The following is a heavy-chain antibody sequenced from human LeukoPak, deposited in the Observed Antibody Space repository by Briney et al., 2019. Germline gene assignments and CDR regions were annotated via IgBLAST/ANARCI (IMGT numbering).Heavy chain of an antibody. Sequence: PSETLSLTCTVSGGSIRSSSYYWGWIRQPPGKGLEWIAGIYYSGSTYYNPSLKSRVTISIDTSKNQFSLKLSSVTAADTAVYYCARPASYTVTTYIDYWGQGTLVTVSS. V-gene: IGHV4-39*01. CDR1: GGSIRSSSYY. J-gene: IGHJ4*02. CDR3: ARPASYTVTTYIDY. CDR2: IYYSGST. D-gene: IGHD4-17*01.